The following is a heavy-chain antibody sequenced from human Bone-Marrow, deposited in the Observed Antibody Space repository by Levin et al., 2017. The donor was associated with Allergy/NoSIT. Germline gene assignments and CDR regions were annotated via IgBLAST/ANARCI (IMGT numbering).Heavy chain of an antibody. CDR2: ISYDGSNK. V-gene: IGHV3-30-3*01. CDR1: GFTFSSYA. D-gene: IGHD2-2*01. J-gene: IGHJ2*01. Sequence: SCAASGFTFSSYAMHWVRQAPGKGLEWVAVISYDGSNKYYADSVKGRFTISRDNSKNTLYLQMNSLRAEDTAVYYCARVPSYQRHYWYFDLWGRGTLVTVSS. CDR3: ARVPSYQRHYWYFDL.